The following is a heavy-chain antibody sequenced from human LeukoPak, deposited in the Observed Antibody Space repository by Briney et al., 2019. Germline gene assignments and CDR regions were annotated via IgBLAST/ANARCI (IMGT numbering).Heavy chain of an antibody. CDR1: GLTFSSYS. Sequence: GGSLRLSCATSGLTFSSYSMNWVRQAPGKGVEWVSYISGSSNTIYYADSVKGRFTISRDNAKNSLYLQMNSLRDEDTAVYYCASGGSVFGRVILYYFDNWGQGTLVTVSS. CDR3: ASGGSVFGRVILYYFDN. J-gene: IGHJ4*02. V-gene: IGHV3-48*02. D-gene: IGHD3-3*01. CDR2: ISGSSNTI.